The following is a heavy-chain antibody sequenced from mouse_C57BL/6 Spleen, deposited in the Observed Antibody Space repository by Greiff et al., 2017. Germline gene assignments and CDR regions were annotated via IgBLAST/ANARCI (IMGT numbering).Heavy chain of an antibody. CDR1: GFTFSSYA. CDR3: ARDRGRDYESFGWYFDV. CDR2: ISDGGSYT. D-gene: IGHD2-4*01. Sequence: EVQGVESGGGLVKPGGSLKLSCAASGFTFSSYAMSWVRQTPEKRLEWVATISDGGSYTYYPDNVKGRFTISRDNAKNNLYLQMSHLKSEDTAMYYCARDRGRDYESFGWYFDVWGTGTTVTVSS. J-gene: IGHJ1*03. V-gene: IGHV5-4*01.